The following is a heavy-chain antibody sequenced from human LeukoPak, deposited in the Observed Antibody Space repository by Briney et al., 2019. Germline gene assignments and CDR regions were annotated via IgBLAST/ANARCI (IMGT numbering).Heavy chain of an antibody. CDR1: GGSISSYY. CDR3: ARQIASAGTAGFDF. J-gene: IGHJ4*02. D-gene: IGHD6-13*01. CDR2: IYSTGST. V-gene: IGHV4-4*07. Sequence: SGTLSLTCTVSGGSISSYYWSWIRQPAGKGLEWIGRIYSTGSTNYNPSLKCRVTMSVDTSKNQFSLRLRSVTAADTAVYYCARQIASAGTAGFDFWGQGALVTVSS.